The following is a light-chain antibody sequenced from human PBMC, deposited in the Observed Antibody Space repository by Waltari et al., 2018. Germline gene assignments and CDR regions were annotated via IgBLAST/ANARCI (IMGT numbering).Light chain of an antibody. V-gene: IGLV2-14*01. CDR1: NSDVGGYNL. J-gene: IGLJ2*01. CDR2: DVT. CDR3: SSYTSSGTLRI. Sequence: QSVLTPPASVSGSPGQSITISCTGTNSDVGGYNLVSCYQQYPGKAPRLMIYDVTKRPSGVSNRFSGSKSGNTASLTISGLQAEDEADYYCSSYTSSGTLRIFGGGTKVTAL.